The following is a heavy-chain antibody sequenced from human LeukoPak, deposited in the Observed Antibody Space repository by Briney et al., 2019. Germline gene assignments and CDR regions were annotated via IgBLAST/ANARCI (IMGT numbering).Heavy chain of an antibody. Sequence: GGSLRLSCAASGLTFSTYAMSWVRQAPGKGLEWVSAISGSGGSTYYADSVKGRFTISRDNAKNSLYLQMNSLRAEDTAVYYCARHGANYYYYYTDVWGKGTTVTVSS. CDR2: ISGSGGST. J-gene: IGHJ6*03. D-gene: IGHD3-16*01. CDR1: GLTFSTYA. CDR3: ARHGANYYYYYTDV. V-gene: IGHV3-23*01.